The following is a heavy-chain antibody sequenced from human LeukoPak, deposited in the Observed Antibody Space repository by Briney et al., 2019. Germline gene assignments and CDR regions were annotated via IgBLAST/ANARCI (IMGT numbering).Heavy chain of an antibody. Sequence: PGGSLRLSCAASGFTFSSYSMNWVRQAPGKGLEWVSSISSSSSYIYYADSVKGRFTISRDNAKNSLYLQMNSLRAEDTAVYYCTRGNHYGDYVFDYWGQGTLVTVSS. CDR1: GFTFSSYS. CDR2: ISSSSSYI. CDR3: TRGNHYGDYVFDY. V-gene: IGHV3-21*01. D-gene: IGHD4-17*01. J-gene: IGHJ4*02.